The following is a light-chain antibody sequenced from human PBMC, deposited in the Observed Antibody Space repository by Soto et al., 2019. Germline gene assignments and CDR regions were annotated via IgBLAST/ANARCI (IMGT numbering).Light chain of an antibody. CDR1: QSVSSSY. Sequence: EIVFTQSPGTLSLSPGERATLSCRASQSVSSSYLAWYQQKPGQAPRLLIYGASSRATGIPDRFSGSGSGTDFTLTISRLETEDLAVYYGQQYGSSPLTVGGGTKGDIK. CDR3: QQYGSSPLT. CDR2: GAS. J-gene: IGKJ4*01. V-gene: IGKV3-20*01.